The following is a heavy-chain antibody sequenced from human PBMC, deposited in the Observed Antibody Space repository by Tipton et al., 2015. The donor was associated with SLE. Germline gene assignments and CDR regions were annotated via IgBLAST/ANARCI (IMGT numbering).Heavy chain of an antibody. D-gene: IGHD6-19*01. V-gene: IGHV4-59*01. CDR2: LDDRGNT. CDR1: DDSLSSSY. CDR3: AKGSGWYKD. Sequence: GLVKPSETLSLICVVSDDSLSSSYWSWIRQPPGKGLEWIASLDDRGNTNYNPSLRSRVTTSIDTPKSQFSLKLSSVTAADTAVYYCAKGSGWYKDWGQGTLVTVSS. J-gene: IGHJ4*02.